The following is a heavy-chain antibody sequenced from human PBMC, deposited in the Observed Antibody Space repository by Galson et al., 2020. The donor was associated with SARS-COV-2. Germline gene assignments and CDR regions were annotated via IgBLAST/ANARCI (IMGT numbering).Heavy chain of an antibody. CDR1: GFTFSSYA. Sequence: GESLQISCAASGFTFSSYAMHWVRQAPGKGLEWVAVISYDGSNKYYADSVKGRFTISRDNSKNTLYLQMNSLRAEDTAVYYCAREDPMIDAFDIWGQGTMVTVSS. D-gene: IGHD3-22*01. CDR3: AREDPMIDAFDI. J-gene: IGHJ3*02. CDR2: ISYDGSNK. V-gene: IGHV3-30*04.